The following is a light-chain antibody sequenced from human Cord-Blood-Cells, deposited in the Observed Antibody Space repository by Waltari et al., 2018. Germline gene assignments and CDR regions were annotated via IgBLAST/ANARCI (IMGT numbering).Light chain of an antibody. CDR3: SSYTSSSTLV. CDR2: EVS. J-gene: IGLJ3*02. V-gene: IGLV2-14*01. CDR1: SRDVGGYNS. Sequence: QSAMTQPASVSGSPGKALTISCTGTSRDVGGYNSVSWYQQHPGKAPKLMIYEVSNRPSGVSNRFSGSKSGNTASLTISGLQAEDEADYYCSSYTSSSTLVFGGGTKLTVL.